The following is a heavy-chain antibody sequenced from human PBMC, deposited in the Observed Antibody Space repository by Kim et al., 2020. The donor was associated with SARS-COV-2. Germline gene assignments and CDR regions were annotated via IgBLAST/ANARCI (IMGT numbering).Heavy chain of an antibody. D-gene: IGHD6-13*01. J-gene: IGHJ4*02. Sequence: GGSLRLSCAASGFTFSSYAMHWVRQAPGKGLEWVAVISYDGSNKYYADSVKGRFTISRDNSKNTLYLQMNSLRAEDTAVYYCARGESSSWYTVEYWGQGTLVTVSS. CDR2: ISYDGSNK. CDR1: GFTFSSYA. CDR3: ARGESSSWYTVEY. V-gene: IGHV3-30-3*01.